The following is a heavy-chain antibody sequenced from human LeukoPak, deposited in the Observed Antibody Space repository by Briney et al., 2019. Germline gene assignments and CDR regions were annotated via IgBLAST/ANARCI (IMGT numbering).Heavy chain of an antibody. Sequence: GGSLRLSCAASGFTFSNAWMSWVRQAPGKGLEWVGRIKSKTDSGTTDYAAPVKGRFTISRDDSKNTLYLQMNSLKTEDTAVYYCTTDQWFGELYWFDPWGQGTLVTVSS. D-gene: IGHD3-10*01. V-gene: IGHV3-15*01. CDR1: GFTFSNAW. CDR2: IKSKTDSGTT. CDR3: TTDQWFGELYWFDP. J-gene: IGHJ5*02.